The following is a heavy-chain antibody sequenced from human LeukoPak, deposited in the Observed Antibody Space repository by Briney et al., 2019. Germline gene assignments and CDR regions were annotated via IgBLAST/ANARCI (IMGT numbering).Heavy chain of an antibody. CDR1: GFTFSSYG. Sequence: GGSLRLSCAASGFTFSSYGMHWVRQAPGKGLEWVAVIWYDGSNKYYADSVKGRFTISRDNSKNTLYLQMNSLRAEDTAVYYCARDLDSDYGSGVSGDYWGQGTLVTVSS. CDR2: IWYDGSNK. CDR3: ARDLDSDYGSGVSGDY. V-gene: IGHV3-33*01. J-gene: IGHJ4*02. D-gene: IGHD3-10*01.